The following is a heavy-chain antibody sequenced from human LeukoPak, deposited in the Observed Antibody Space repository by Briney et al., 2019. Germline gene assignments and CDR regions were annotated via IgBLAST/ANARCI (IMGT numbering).Heavy chain of an antibody. V-gene: IGHV4-34*01. CDR2: INHSGST. CDR1: GGSFSGYY. Sequence: SETLSLTCAVYGGSFSGYYWSWIRQPPGKGLEWIGEINHSGSTNYNPSLKSRVTISVDTSMNQFSLKLSSVTAADTAVYYCAGGRYCTNGVCYGRDYWGQGTLVTVSS. J-gene: IGHJ4*02. CDR3: AGGRYCTNGVCYGRDY. D-gene: IGHD2-8*01.